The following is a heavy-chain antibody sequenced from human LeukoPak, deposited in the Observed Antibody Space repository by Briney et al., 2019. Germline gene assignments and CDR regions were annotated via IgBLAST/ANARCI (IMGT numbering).Heavy chain of an antibody. V-gene: IGHV3-53*01. Sequence: GGSLRLSCAASGFTVSSNYMSWVRQAPGKGLEWVSVIYSDGSTYYADSVKGRFTISRDNAKNTLYLQMNSLRAEDSAVYYCARDQNPRQPNDALDIWGQGTMVTVSS. D-gene: IGHD6-6*01. CDR2: IYSDGST. CDR1: GFTVSSNY. J-gene: IGHJ3*02. CDR3: ARDQNPRQPNDALDI.